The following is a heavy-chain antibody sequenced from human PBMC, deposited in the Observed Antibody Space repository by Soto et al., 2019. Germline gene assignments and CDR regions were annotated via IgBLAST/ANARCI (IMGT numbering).Heavy chain of an antibody. J-gene: IGHJ4*02. CDR3: ARERQVVVAAALDY. D-gene: IGHD2-15*01. CDR1: GGTFSSYA. CDR2: IIPIFGTA. V-gene: IGHV1-69*01. Sequence: QVQLVQSGAEVKKPGSSVKVSCKASGGTFSSYAISWVRQAPGQGLEWMGGIIPIFGTANYAQKFQGRVTISAGETTSTGYVGLSSLRSEDTAVYYCARERQVVVAAALDYWGQGTLVTVSS.